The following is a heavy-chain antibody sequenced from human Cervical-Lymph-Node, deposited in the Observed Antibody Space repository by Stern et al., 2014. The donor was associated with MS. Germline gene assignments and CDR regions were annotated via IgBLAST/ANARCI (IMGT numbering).Heavy chain of an antibody. J-gene: IGHJ5*02. CDR1: GYSFTSYW. V-gene: IGHV5-51*01. Sequence: EVQLVESGAEVKKPGESLKISCKGSGYSFTSYWIGWGRQTPGKGLEWMGITNPGGPDTRYSPSFQGQVTISADKSISTAYLQWSSLKASDTAMYYCARRHCSSRRCGWFDPWGQGTLVTVSS. CDR2: TNPGGPDT. D-gene: IGHD2-2*01. CDR3: ARRHCSSRRCGWFDP.